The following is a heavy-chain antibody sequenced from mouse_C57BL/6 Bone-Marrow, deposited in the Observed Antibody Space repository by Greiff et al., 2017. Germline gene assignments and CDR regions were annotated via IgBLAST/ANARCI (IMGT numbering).Heavy chain of an antibody. V-gene: IGHV1-15*01. CDR2: IDPETGGT. D-gene: IGHD4-1*01. CDR3: TRGGPGKGYDY. CDR1: GYTFTDYE. J-gene: IGHJ2*01. Sequence: QVQLQQSGAELVRPGASVTLSCKASGYTFTDYEMHWVKQTPVHGLEWIGAIDPETGGTAYNQKFKGKAILTADKSSSTAYMELRSLTSEDSAVYYCTRGGPGKGYDYWGQGTTLTVSS.